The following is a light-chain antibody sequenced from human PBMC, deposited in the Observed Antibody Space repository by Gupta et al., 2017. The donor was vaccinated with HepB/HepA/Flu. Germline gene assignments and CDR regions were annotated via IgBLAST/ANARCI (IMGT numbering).Light chain of an antibody. CDR3: QQSYSTPPYT. CDR2: AAS. CDR1: QSISSY. V-gene: IGKV1-39*01. J-gene: IGKJ2*01. Sequence: DIQMTQSPSSLSASVGDRVTITCRASQSISSYLNWYQQKPGKAPKLLIYAASSLQSGVPSRFSGSGSGTDXTLTISXLQPEDFATYYCQQSYSTPPYTFGXGTKLEIK.